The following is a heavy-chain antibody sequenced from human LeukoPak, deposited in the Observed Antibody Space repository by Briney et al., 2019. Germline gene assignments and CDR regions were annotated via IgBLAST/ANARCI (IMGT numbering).Heavy chain of an antibody. D-gene: IGHD3-9*01. CDR3: ARGDILTGYYPDY. Sequence: SSVKVSCTASGGTFSSYAISWVRQAPGQGLEWMGGIIPIFGTANYAQKFQGRVTITADKSTSTAYMELSSLRSEDTAVYYCARGDILTGYYPDYWGQGTLVTVSS. CDR1: GGTFSSYA. J-gene: IGHJ4*02. CDR2: IIPIFGTA. V-gene: IGHV1-69*06.